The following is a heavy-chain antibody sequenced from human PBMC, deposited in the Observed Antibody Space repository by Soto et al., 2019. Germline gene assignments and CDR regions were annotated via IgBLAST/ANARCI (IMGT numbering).Heavy chain of an antibody. CDR1: GGSISSYY. CDR3: ARRYGGNFDY. D-gene: IGHD1-26*01. J-gene: IGHJ4*02. CDR2: IYYSGST. Sequence: QVQLQESGPGLVKPSETLSLTCTVSGGSISSYYWSWIRQPPGKGLEWIGYIYYSGSTNYNPSLQSRATISVDRSKNQFSLKLSSVTAADTAVYYCARRYGGNFDYWGQGTLVTVSS. V-gene: IGHV4-59*01.